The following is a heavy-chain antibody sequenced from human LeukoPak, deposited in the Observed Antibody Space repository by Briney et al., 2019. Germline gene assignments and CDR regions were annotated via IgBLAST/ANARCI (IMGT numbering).Heavy chain of an antibody. D-gene: IGHD5-24*01. CDR3: SEGYFEPFAH. V-gene: IGHV4-59*02. J-gene: IGHJ4*02. Sequence: SETLSLTCLVSGASVSSSHWNWIRQLPGKGLEWIGCLSYTGKTDYNPSLTSRVTMSLDTSKNQVSLRLTSLTAADTAVYYCSEGYFEPFAHWGQGILVTVSS. CDR1: GASVSSSH. CDR2: LSYTGKT.